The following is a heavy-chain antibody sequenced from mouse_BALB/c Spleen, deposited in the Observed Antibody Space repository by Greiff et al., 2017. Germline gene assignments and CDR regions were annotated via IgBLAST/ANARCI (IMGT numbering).Heavy chain of an antibody. CDR2: FYPGSGSI. CDR1: GYTFTEYI. CDR3: ARHGYGNYDYYAMDY. Sequence: VQLVESGAGLVKPGASVKLSCKASGYTFTEYIIHWVKQRSGQGLEWIGWFYPGSGSIKYNEKFKDKATLTADKSSSTVYMELSRLTSEDSAVYFCARHGYGNYDYYAMDYWGQGTSVTVSS. J-gene: IGHJ4*01. V-gene: IGHV1-62-2*01. D-gene: IGHD2-10*02.